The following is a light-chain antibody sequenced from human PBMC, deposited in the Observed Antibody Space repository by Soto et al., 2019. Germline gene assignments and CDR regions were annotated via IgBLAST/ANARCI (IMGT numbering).Light chain of an antibody. Sequence: QSVLTRPPSASGTPGQRVTISCSGSSSNIGSNTVNWYQQLPGTAPKLLIYSNNQRPSGVPDRFSGSKSGTSASLAISGLQSEDEADYYCAAWDDSLNGPGVVFGGGTKVTVL. CDR1: SSNIGSNT. V-gene: IGLV1-44*01. CDR3: AAWDDSLNGPGVV. CDR2: SNN. J-gene: IGLJ2*01.